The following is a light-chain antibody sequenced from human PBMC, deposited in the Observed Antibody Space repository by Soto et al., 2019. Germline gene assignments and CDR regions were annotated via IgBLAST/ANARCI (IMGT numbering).Light chain of an antibody. V-gene: IGLV2-8*01. CDR2: EVN. CDR3: SSYADSNNRYG. J-gene: IGLJ1*01. Sequence: QSALAQPSSASGSLGQSVTISCTGTGSDIGGYNFVSWYQQHPGKAPKLLIYEVNKRPSGVPDRFSASKSGNTASLTVSGLQAEDEADYYCSSYADSNNRYGFGTGTKLTVL. CDR1: GSDIGGYNF.